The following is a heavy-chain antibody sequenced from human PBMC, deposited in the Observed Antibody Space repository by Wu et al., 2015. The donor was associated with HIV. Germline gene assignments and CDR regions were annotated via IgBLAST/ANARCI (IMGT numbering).Heavy chain of an antibody. V-gene: IGHV1-2*02. CDR2: INPNTGGA. J-gene: IGHJ6*02. CDR1: GYSFTGYY. CDR3: AINTDSVATSLYSLGV. Sequence: QVQLVQSGAEVKKPGASVKVSCKASGYSFTGYYLHWLRQAPGQRPEWMGWINPNTGGANYAPNFEGRVTMTRDTSTKTAYMDLSRLRSEDTAVYYCAINTDSVATSLYSLGVWGQGTVVTVSS. D-gene: IGHD5-12*01.